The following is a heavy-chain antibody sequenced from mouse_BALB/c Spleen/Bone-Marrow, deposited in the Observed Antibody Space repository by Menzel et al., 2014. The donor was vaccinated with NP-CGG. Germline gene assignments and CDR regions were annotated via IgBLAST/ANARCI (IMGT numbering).Heavy chain of an antibody. CDR3: ARRTTGYAMDY. V-gene: IGHV1-67*01. CDR2: ISTYSGNT. Sequence: QVQLKESGPELVRPGVSVKISCKGSGYTFXDYAIHWVKQSPAKSLEWIGVISTYSGNTKYNQKFKDKATMTVDKSSSTAYMELARLTSEDSAIYYCARRTTGYAMDYWGQGTSVTVSS. J-gene: IGHJ4*01. CDR1: GYTFXDYA.